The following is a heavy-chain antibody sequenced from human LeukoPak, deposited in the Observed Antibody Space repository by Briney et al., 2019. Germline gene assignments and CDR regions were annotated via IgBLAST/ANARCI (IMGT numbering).Heavy chain of an antibody. Sequence: PSETLSLTCTVSGGSISSGSYYWSWIRQPAGKGLEWIGRIYTSGSTNYNPSLKSRVTISVDTSKNQFSLKLSSVTAADTAVYYCARNPQGLAFDPWGQGTLVTVSS. CDR2: IYTSGST. D-gene: IGHD3-22*01. CDR1: GGSISSGSYY. V-gene: IGHV4-61*02. J-gene: IGHJ5*02. CDR3: ARNPQGLAFDP.